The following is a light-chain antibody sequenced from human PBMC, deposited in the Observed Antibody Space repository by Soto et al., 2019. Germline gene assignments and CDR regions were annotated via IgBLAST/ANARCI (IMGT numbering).Light chain of an antibody. CDR2: DVS. J-gene: IGLJ1*01. CDR3: SSYTGTTTLGYV. CDR1: GSDVGGFNF. V-gene: IGLV2-14*03. Sequence: QPVLTQPASVSGSPGQSITISCTGTGSDVGGFNFVSWYQQHPGKAPKLIIYDVSDRPSGVSNRFSGSKSGNTASLTISGLQTEDEAAYYCSSYTGTTTLGYVFGTGTKLTVL.